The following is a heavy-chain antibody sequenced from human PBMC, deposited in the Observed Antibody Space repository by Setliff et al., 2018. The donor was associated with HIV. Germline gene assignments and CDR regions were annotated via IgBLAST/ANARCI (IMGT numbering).Heavy chain of an antibody. V-gene: IGHV4-39*07. CDR1: GGSFIGSSFQ. J-gene: IGHJ4*02. CDR3: ARGPPFAY. Sequence: TLSLTCNVSGGSFIGSSFQSTWIRQAPGKGLEWIGDIAYSGTTMYFNYNPSLESRLSLSEDTSRHRFSLKLTSVTADDTGIYYCARGPPFAYWGQGLLVTVSS. CDR2: IAYSGTTMYF.